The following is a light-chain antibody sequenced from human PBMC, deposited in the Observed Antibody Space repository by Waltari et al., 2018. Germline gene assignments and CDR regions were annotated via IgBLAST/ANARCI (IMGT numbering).Light chain of an antibody. Sequence: ETVMTQSPATLSVSPGERATLSCRASQSVSTNLAWYQQKPGQAPRLLIYAASNRATGVPARFSGTGSGTEFTLTIDSLQSEDFAIYYCQQYSNWPPITFGQGTRLEIK. V-gene: IGKV3-15*01. CDR1: QSVSTN. CDR2: AAS. CDR3: QQYSNWPPIT. J-gene: IGKJ5*01.